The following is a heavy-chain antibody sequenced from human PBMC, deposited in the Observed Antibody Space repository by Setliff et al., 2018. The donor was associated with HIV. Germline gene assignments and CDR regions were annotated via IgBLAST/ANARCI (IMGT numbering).Heavy chain of an antibody. J-gene: IGHJ3*01. V-gene: IGHV1-2*02. CDR3: ARGAYYYDTSGYPRDPFDL. CDR1: GYTFTGYY. D-gene: IGHD3-22*01. CDR2: INPHSGGT. Sequence: AASVKVSCKASGYTFTGYYIYWVRQAPGQGLEWMGWINPHSGGTNYAQKFQGRVTMTRDTSISTASMELSRLRSDDTAVYYCARGAYYYDTSGYPRDPFDLWGQGTMVTVSS.